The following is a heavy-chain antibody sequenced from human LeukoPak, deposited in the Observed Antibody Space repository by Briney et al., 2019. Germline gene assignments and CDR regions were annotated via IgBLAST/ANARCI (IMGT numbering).Heavy chain of an antibody. J-gene: IGHJ4*02. Sequence: ASAKVSCKASGYTFTGYYMHWVRQAPGQGLEWMGWINPNSGGTNYAQKFQGRVTMTRDTSISTAYMELSRLRSDDTAVYYCARDEGMIVVVTPLDWGQGTLVTVSS. CDR3: ARDEGMIVVVTPLD. D-gene: IGHD3-22*01. V-gene: IGHV1-2*02. CDR2: INPNSGGT. CDR1: GYTFTGYY.